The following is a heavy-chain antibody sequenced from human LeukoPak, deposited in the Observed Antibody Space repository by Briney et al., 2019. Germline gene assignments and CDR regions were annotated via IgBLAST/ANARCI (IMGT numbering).Heavy chain of an antibody. Sequence: ASVKVSCKASGGTFSSYAISWVRQAPGQGLEWMGGIIPIFGTANYAHKFQGRVTITADESTSTAYMELSSLRSEDTAVYYCARTTQYQLLWGNWFDPWGQGTLVTVSS. CDR3: ARTTQYQLLWGNWFDP. CDR1: GGTFSSYA. V-gene: IGHV1-69*13. CDR2: IIPIFGTA. J-gene: IGHJ5*02. D-gene: IGHD2-2*01.